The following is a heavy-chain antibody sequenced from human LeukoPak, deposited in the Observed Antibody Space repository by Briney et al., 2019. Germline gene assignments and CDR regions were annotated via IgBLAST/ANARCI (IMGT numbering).Heavy chain of an antibody. V-gene: IGHV3-23*01. CDR1: GFTFSIYA. CDR2: ISGSGGST. J-gene: IGHJ4*02. D-gene: IGHD2-2*01. Sequence: GGSLRLSCAASGFTFSIYAMSWVRQAPGKGLEWVSAISGSGGSTYYADSVKGRFTISRDNSKNTLYLQMSSLRAEDTAVYYCAKEEYCSSTSCQTEGYWGQGTLVTVSS. CDR3: AKEEYCSSTSCQTEGY.